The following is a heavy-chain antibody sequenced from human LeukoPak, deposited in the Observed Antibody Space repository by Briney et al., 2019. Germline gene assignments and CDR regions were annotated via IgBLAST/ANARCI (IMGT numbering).Heavy chain of an antibody. D-gene: IGHD6-6*01. V-gene: IGHV4-34*01. Sequence: SETLSLTCAVYGGSFSGFYWSWIRRPPGMGLERIGEISHSGSTNYNPSLKSGVTISIDTSKNHFSLKLSSVTAADTAVYYCAREFSTSSTAFDIWGQGTMVTVSS. J-gene: IGHJ3*02. CDR2: ISHSGST. CDR3: AREFSTSSTAFDI. CDR1: GGSFSGFY.